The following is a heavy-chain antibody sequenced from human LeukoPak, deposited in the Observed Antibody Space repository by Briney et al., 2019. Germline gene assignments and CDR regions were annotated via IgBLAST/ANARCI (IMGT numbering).Heavy chain of an antibody. D-gene: IGHD4-11*01. J-gene: IGHJ4*02. CDR2: INSDGTST. Sequence: GGSLRLSCAASGFTFVNYWMHWVRQAPGKGLVWVSRINSDGTSTTYADSVKGRFTISRDNAKDTLYLQMNSLRADDTAMYYCARDTGYSNYDYWGQGTLVTVSS. CDR3: ARDTGYSNYDY. CDR1: GFTFVNYW. V-gene: IGHV3-74*01.